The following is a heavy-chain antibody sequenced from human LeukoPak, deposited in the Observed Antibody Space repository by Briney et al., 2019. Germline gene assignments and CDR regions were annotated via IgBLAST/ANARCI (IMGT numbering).Heavy chain of an antibody. J-gene: IGHJ3*02. Sequence: GGFLRLSCAASGFTFSSYVMHWVRQAPGKGLEWVAVISYDGSNKYYADSVKGRFTISRDNSKNTLYLQMNSLRAEDTAVYYCARDRPMIVVADAFDIWGQGTMVTVSS. CDR1: GFTFSSYV. CDR2: ISYDGSNK. D-gene: IGHD3-22*01. CDR3: ARDRPMIVVADAFDI. V-gene: IGHV3-30*03.